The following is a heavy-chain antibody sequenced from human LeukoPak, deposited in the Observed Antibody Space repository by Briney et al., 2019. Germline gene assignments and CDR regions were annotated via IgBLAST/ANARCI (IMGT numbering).Heavy chain of an antibody. J-gene: IGHJ3*02. Sequence: ASVKVSCKASGYTFTSYGISWVRQAPGQGLEWMGWISAYNGNTNYAQKLQGRVTMTTDTSTSTAYMELRSLRSDDTAVYYCARDLPDQIAVAGMGYAFDIWGQGTMVTVSS. CDR1: GYTFTSYG. D-gene: IGHD6-19*01. CDR2: ISAYNGNT. CDR3: ARDLPDQIAVAGMGYAFDI. V-gene: IGHV1-18*01.